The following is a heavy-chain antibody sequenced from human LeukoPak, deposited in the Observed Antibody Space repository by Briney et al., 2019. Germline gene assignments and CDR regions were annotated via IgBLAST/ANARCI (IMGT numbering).Heavy chain of an antibody. J-gene: IGHJ3*01. V-gene: IGHV4-59*13. D-gene: IGHD6-6*01. CDR3: ARVTGEYSSAWYRAFDA. CDR1: GVPTTTYY. Sequence: PSETLSLTCSVSGVPTTTYYWRWMPEPPGKGLEGIGYIYSSGSTNYNPSPRTRVTISLDASTNQFSLKLTSVTAADTAVYYCARVTGEYSSAWYRAFDAWGQGTVVTVSS. CDR2: IYSSGST.